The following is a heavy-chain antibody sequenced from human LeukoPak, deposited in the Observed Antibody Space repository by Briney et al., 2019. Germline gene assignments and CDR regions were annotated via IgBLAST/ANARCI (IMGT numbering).Heavy chain of an antibody. V-gene: IGHV3-30*03. CDR1: GFILSSHG. CDR3: ARSTFGGIIVIGDY. Sequence: GGSLRLSCAASGFILSSHGMHWVRQAPGKGLEWVAVISYDGSDEYYADSVKGRFIISRDNSKNTLFLQMNSLRPEDTAVYYCARSTFGGIIVIGDYWGQGTLVTVS. CDR2: ISYDGSDE. J-gene: IGHJ4*02. D-gene: IGHD3-16*02.